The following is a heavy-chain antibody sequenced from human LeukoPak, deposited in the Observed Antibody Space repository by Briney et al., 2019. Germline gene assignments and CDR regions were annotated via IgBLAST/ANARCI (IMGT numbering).Heavy chain of an antibody. Sequence: GGSLRLSCAASGFTVSSNYMSWVRQAPGKGLEWVSVIYSGGSTYYADSVKGRFTISRDNSKNTLYLQMNSLRAEDTAVYYCAKDGSGWFTTGWFDPWGQGTLVTVSS. D-gene: IGHD6-19*01. CDR1: GFTVSSNY. J-gene: IGHJ5*02. V-gene: IGHV3-53*01. CDR3: AKDGSGWFTTGWFDP. CDR2: IYSGGST.